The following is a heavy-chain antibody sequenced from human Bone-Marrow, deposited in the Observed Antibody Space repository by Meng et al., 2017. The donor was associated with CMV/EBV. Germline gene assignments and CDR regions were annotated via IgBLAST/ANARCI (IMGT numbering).Heavy chain of an antibody. CDR3: ASTGVVLRYFDLFDY. Sequence: QLQLQRSGPGLVKPSETLSLTCTVSGGSISSSSYYWGWIRQPPGKGLEWIGSIYYSGSTYYNPSLKSRVTISVDTSKNQFSLKLSSVTAADTAVYYCASTGVVLRYFDLFDYWGQGTLVTVSS. CDR1: GGSISSSSYY. CDR2: IYYSGST. D-gene: IGHD3-9*01. V-gene: IGHV4-39*07. J-gene: IGHJ4*02.